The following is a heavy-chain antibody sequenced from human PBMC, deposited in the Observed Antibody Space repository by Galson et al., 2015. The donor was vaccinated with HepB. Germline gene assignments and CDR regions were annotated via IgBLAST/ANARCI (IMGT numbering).Heavy chain of an antibody. Sequence: ETLSLTCTVSGDSISSSSYYWGWIRQPPGKGLEWIGSIYYDGSTYYNPSLKSRATIFEDSSKNQFSLKLSSVTAADTAVYYCARQEWWIGYCGSTRCYRPNWFDPWGLGTQVTVSS. CDR2: IYYDGST. D-gene: IGHD2-2*02. V-gene: IGHV4-39*01. CDR1: GDSISSSSYY. J-gene: IGHJ5*02. CDR3: ARQEWWIGYCGSTRCYRPNWFDP.